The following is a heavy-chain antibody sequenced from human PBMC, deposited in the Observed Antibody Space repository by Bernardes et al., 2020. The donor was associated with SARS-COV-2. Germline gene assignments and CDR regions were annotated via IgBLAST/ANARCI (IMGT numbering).Heavy chain of an antibody. CDR1: GYNFISYW. CDR2: LYPGDSDT. CDR3: AKVILEGSGSLYYLAEYFDH. Sequence: GESLKISCKSSGYNFISYWIGWVRQMPGGGLEWMGILYPGDSDTRYNPSFEGHVTISADKSINTAYLQWNSLRAEDTAVYYCAKVILEGSGSLYYLAEYFDHWGQGTLVTISS. J-gene: IGHJ1*01. D-gene: IGHD3-10*01. V-gene: IGHV5-51*01.